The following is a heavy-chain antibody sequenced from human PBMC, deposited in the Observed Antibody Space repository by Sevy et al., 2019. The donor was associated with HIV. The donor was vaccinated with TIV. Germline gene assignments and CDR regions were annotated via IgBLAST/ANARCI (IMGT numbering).Heavy chain of an antibody. V-gene: IGHV3-30-3*01. CDR1: GFTFSSYA. CDR3: ARGHYYYYYIDV. CDR2: ISYDGSNK. Sequence: GGSLRFSCAASGFTFSSYAMHWVRQAPGKGLEWVAVISYDGSNKYYADSVKGRFTISRDNSKNTLYLQMNSLRAEDTAVYYCARGHYYYYYIDVWGKGTTVTVSS. J-gene: IGHJ6*03.